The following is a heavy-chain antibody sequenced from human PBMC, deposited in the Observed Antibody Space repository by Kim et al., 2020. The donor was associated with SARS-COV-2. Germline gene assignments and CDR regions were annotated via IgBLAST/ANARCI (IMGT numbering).Heavy chain of an antibody. CDR2: IYSGGST. CDR1: GFTVSSNY. Sequence: GGSLRLSCAASGFTVSSNYMSWVRQAPGKGLEWVSVIYSGGSTYYADSVKGRFTISRDNSKNTLYLQMNSLRAEDTAVYYCARTRREWFLGDDASDIWGQGTMVTVSS. V-gene: IGHV3-53*01. CDR3: ARTRREWFLGDDASDI. D-gene: IGHD3-3*01. J-gene: IGHJ3*02.